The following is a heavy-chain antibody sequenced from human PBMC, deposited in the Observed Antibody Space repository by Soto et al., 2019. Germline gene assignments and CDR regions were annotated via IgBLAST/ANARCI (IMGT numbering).Heavy chain of an antibody. CDR1: GFTFSSYA. D-gene: IGHD6-19*01. Sequence: EVQLLESGGGLVQPGGSLRLSCAASGFTFSSYAKSWVRQAPGKGLEWVSAISGSGGSTYYADSVKGRFTISRDNSKNTLDLQMNSLRAEDTAVYYCARRSSGWYFDYWGQGTLVTVSS. CDR3: ARRSSGWYFDY. V-gene: IGHV3-23*01. CDR2: ISGSGGST. J-gene: IGHJ4*02.